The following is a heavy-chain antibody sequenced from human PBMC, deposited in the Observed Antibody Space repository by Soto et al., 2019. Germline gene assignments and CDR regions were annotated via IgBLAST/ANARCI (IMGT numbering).Heavy chain of an antibody. Sequence: QVQLVESGGGVVQPGRSLRLSCAASGFTFSSYAMHWVRQAPGKGLEWVAVISYDGSNKYYADSVKGRFTISRDNSKNTLYLPMNSLRAEDTPVYYCARDRQYASSGYFDYWGQGTLVTVSS. CDR2: ISYDGSNK. CDR3: ARDRQYASSGYFDY. J-gene: IGHJ4*02. D-gene: IGHD3-10*01. V-gene: IGHV3-30-3*01. CDR1: GFTFSSYA.